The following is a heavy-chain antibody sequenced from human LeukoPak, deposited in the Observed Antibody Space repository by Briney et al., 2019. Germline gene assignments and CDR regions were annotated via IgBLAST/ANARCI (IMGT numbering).Heavy chain of an antibody. V-gene: IGHV3-11*01. CDR2: ISHTGNSI. Sequence: GGSLRLSCAASGFIFTDYYMSWIRQAPGKGPEWVSYISHTGNSIRYADSVKGRFTISRDNAKNSVSLQMNSLRAEDTAVYYCARARDSASGWFDPWGQGTLVTVSS. J-gene: IGHJ5*02. CDR3: ARARDSASGWFDP. CDR1: GFIFTDYY.